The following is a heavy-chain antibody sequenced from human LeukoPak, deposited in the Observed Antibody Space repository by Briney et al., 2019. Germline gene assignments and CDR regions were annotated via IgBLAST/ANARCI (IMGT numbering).Heavy chain of an antibody. CDR3: ARQGVDIVVVEY. D-gene: IGHD2-21*01. Sequence: PSETLSLTCTVSGASISSTDYHWGWIRQPPGKGLEWIGSMYYRGSTYYNPSLKSRVTISVDTSENQLSLKLSSVTAADTAVYYCARQGVDIVVVEYWGQGTLLTVSS. CDR1: GASISSTDYH. J-gene: IGHJ4*02. CDR2: MYYRGST. V-gene: IGHV4-39*01.